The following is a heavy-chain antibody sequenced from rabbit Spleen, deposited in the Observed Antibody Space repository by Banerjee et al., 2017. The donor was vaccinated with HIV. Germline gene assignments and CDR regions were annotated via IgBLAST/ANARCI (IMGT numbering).Heavy chain of an antibody. CDR3: ARVSESSGWGEDL. CDR1: GFSFSSGGD. D-gene: IGHD4-1*01. CDR2: IYSTIHYT. J-gene: IGHJ4*01. V-gene: IGHV1S45*01. Sequence: QEQLKESGGGLVQPEGSLTLTCTASGFSFSSGGDIVWVRQAPGKGLEWIGYIYSTIHYTYYANWAKGRFTISKTSSTTVTMQMTSLTVADTATYFCARVSESSGWGEDLWGPGTLVTVS.